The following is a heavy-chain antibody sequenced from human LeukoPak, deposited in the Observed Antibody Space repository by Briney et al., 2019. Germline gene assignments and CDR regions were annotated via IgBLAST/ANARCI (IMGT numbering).Heavy chain of an antibody. Sequence: SETLSLTCTVSGGSISRYFWSWIRQPPGKGLEWIGYIYYSGSTNYNPSLKSRVTISVDTSKKQFSLKLSSATAADTAIYYCATVLYSSGWFDPWGQGTLVTVSS. CDR1: GGSISRYF. CDR2: IYYSGST. D-gene: IGHD6-19*01. CDR3: ATVLYSSGWFDP. V-gene: IGHV4-59*01. J-gene: IGHJ5*02.